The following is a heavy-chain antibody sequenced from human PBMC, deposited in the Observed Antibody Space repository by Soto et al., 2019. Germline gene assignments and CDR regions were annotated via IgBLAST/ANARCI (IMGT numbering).Heavy chain of an antibody. Sequence: QVQLQESGPGLVKPSETLSLTCTVSGGSISSYYWSWIRQPPGKGLEWIGYIYYSGSTNYNPSLKSRVTISVDTSKNRSSLKLSPVTAADTAVYYCASLFYCGGDCYPYNWFDPWGQGTLVTVSS. V-gene: IGHV4-59*01. D-gene: IGHD2-21*02. CDR3: ASLFYCGGDCYPYNWFDP. J-gene: IGHJ5*02. CDR1: GGSISSYY. CDR2: IYYSGST.